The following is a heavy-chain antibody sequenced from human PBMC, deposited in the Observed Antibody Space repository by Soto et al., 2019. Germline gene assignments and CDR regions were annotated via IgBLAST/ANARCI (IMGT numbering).Heavy chain of an antibody. J-gene: IGHJ5*02. Sequence: QVQLQESGPGLVKPSETLSLTCTVSGGSISSYYWSWIRHPPGKGLEWIGYIYYSGSTNYNPSLKSRVTTSVDTSKNQFSLKLSSVTAADTAVYYCARDRGIAVAENWFDPWGQGTLVTVSS. CDR2: IYYSGST. D-gene: IGHD6-19*01. CDR1: GGSISSYY. V-gene: IGHV4-59*01. CDR3: ARDRGIAVAENWFDP.